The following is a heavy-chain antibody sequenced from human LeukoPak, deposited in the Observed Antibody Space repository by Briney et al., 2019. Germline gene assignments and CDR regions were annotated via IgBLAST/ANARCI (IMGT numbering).Heavy chain of an antibody. D-gene: IGHD3-10*01. CDR1: GGSFSGYY. J-gene: IGHJ4*02. V-gene: IGHV4-34*01. CDR3: ATNLYGSGNYFAY. Sequence: SETLSLTCAVYGGSFSGYYWSWIRQPPGKGLEWIGEINHSGNNYYNPSLKSRVTISVDTSKNQFSLKLTSVTAADTAVYYCATNLYGSGNYFAYWGQGTLVTVSS. CDR2: INHSGNN.